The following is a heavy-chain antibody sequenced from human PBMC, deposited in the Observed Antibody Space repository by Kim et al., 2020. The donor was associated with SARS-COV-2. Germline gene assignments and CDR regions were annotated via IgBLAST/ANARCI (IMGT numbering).Heavy chain of an antibody. Sequence: SVKVSCKASGGTFSSYAISWVRQAPGQGLEWMGGIIPIFGTANYAQKFQGRVTITADESTSTAYMELSSLRSEDTAVYYCARDSVPIDSGYDYYYYYGMDVWGQGTTVTVSS. J-gene: IGHJ6*02. CDR3: ARDSVPIDSGYDYYYYYGMDV. D-gene: IGHD5-12*01. V-gene: IGHV1-69*13. CDR1: GGTFSSYA. CDR2: IIPIFGTA.